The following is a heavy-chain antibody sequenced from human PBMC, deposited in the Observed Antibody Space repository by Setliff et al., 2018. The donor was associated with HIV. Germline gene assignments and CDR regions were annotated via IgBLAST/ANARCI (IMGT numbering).Heavy chain of an antibody. CDR2: IYHSGTA. J-gene: IGHJ4*02. Sequence: SETLSLTCNVSGFSISSNYYWGWVRQPPGRGLEWIGNIYHSGTAYYNPSFKTRVAISIDTSKNYVSLKLRSLTAADTAIYYCARDPRGLLSPVPRGYFDYWGQGALVTISS. V-gene: IGHV4-38-2*02. CDR3: ARDPRGLLSPVPRGYFDY. D-gene: IGHD3-22*01. CDR1: GFSISSNYY.